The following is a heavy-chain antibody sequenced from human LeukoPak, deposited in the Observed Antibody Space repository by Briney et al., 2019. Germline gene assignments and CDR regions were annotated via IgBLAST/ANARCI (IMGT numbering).Heavy chain of an antibody. Sequence: GGSLRLSCAGSGFIFSSYNMNWVRQAPGKGLEWVSSISSRSSYIYYADSVKGRFTISRDNAKNSLHLQMNSLRAEDTAVYYCARDNSGSYYQFDCWGQGTLVTVSS. V-gene: IGHV3-21*01. D-gene: IGHD1-26*01. CDR1: GFIFSSYN. CDR3: ARDNSGSYYQFDC. CDR2: ISSRSSYI. J-gene: IGHJ4*02.